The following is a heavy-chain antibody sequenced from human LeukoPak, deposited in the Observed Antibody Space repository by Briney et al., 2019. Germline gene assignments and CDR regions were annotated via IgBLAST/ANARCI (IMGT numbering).Heavy chain of an antibody. CDR1: GFTFDDYA. CDR2: ISGDGGST. V-gene: IGHV3-43*02. D-gene: IGHD6-13*01. J-gene: IGHJ6*03. CDR3: AKAGYGSSWYRYYYYYMDV. Sequence: PGGSLRLSCAASGFTFDDYAMHWVRQAPGQGLEWVSLISGDGGSTYYADSVKGRFTISRDNSKNSLYLQMNSLRTEDTALYYCAKAGYGSSWYRYYYYYMDVWGKGTTVTVSS.